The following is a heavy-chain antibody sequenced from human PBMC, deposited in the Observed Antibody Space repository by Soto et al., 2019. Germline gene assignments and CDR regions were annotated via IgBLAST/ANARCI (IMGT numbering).Heavy chain of an antibody. J-gene: IGHJ4*02. V-gene: IGHV4-4*02. CDR3: AGVAGVVTAGGYFDY. D-gene: IGHD6-13*01. Sequence: QVQLQESGPGLVKPSGTLSLTCAVSSGSISSSNWWSWVRQPPGKGLEWIGEIYHSGNTNYNPSLKSRVTISVDKSKNQFSLKLSSVTAADTAVYYCAGVAGVVTAGGYFDYWGQGTLVTVSS. CDR1: SGSISSSNW. CDR2: IYHSGNT.